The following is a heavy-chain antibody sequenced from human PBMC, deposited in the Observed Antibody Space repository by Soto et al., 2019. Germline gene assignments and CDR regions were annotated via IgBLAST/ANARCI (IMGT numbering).Heavy chain of an antibody. CDR2: IYYSGST. V-gene: IGHV4-59*01. Sequence: QVQLQESGPGLVKPSETLSLTCTVSGGSISSYYWSWIRQPPGKGLGWIGYIYYSGSTNYNPSLKSRVTISVDTSKNQFSLKLSSVTAADTAVYYCAGGAYYDFWSGYFGYYYGMDVWGQGTTVTVSS. D-gene: IGHD3-3*01. J-gene: IGHJ6*02. CDR3: AGGAYYDFWSGYFGYYYGMDV. CDR1: GGSISSYY.